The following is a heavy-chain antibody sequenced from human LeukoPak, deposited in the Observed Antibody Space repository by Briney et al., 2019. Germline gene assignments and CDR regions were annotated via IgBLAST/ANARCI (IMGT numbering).Heavy chain of an antibody. CDR1: GGSFSGYY. CDR3: ARGRGSSWYYFGY. D-gene: IGHD6-13*01. Sequence: PSETLSLTCAVYGGSFSGYYWSWIRQPPGKGLEWIGEINHSGSTNYNPSLKSRVTISVDTSKNQFSLKLSSVTAADTAVYYCARGRGSSWYYFGYWGQGTLVTVSS. V-gene: IGHV4-34*01. J-gene: IGHJ4*02. CDR2: INHSGST.